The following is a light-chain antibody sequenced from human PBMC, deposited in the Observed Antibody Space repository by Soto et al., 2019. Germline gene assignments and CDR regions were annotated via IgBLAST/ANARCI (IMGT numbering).Light chain of an antibody. CDR1: QIVLDNSL. CDR2: WAS. CDR3: QQFYRSPRT. J-gene: IGKJ1*01. Sequence: DIVMTQSPDSLAVSLGERATINCKSSQIVLDNSLVWYQQKPGQPPKLLIYWASTRASGVPERFSGGGSGTDFTLTISSLQAEDVAVYYCQQFYRSPRTFGQGTKVSLK. V-gene: IGKV4-1*01.